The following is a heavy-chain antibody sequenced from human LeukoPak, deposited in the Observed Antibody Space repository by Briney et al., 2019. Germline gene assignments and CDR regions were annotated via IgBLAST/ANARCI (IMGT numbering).Heavy chain of an antibody. V-gene: IGHV3-48*03. CDR2: ISSSSTTI. Sequence: PGGSLRLSCAASGFTFSSYEMNWVRQAPGKGLEWVSYISSSSTTIYYADSVKGRFTISRDNAKNSLYLQMNSLRAEDTAVYYCARRRDSGSLQHFDYWGQGTLVTVSS. D-gene: IGHD1-26*01. CDR1: GFTFSSYE. CDR3: ARRRDSGSLQHFDY. J-gene: IGHJ4*02.